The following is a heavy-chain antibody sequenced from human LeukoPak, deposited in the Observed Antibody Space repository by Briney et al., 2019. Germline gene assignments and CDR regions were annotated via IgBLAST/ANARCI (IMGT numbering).Heavy chain of an antibody. CDR1: GYIFTNYW. V-gene: IGHV5-51*01. Sequence: GESLKISCKVSGYIFTNYWIGWVRQMPGKGLEWMGIIYPGDSDTRYSPSFQGQVTISADKSISTAYLQWSGLKASDTAMYYCARFACCCSSTSCYKDYWGQGTLVTVSS. CDR2: IYPGDSDT. J-gene: IGHJ4*02. D-gene: IGHD2-2*02. CDR3: ARFACCCSSTSCYKDY.